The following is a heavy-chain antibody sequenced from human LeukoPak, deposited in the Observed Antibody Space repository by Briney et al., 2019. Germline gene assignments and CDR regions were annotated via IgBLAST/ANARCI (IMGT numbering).Heavy chain of an antibody. CDR1: GFTLSSYA. Sequence: PGGSLRLSCAASGFTLSSYAMHWVRQPAGKGLEWVSAIGTAGDTFYPGSVKGRFTISRENAKKSLFLQMNSLRAEDTAVYYCARQITPHGNFDYWGQGTLVTVSS. CDR2: IGTAGDT. J-gene: IGHJ4*02. CDR3: ARQITPHGNFDY. V-gene: IGHV3-13*01. D-gene: IGHD1-26*01.